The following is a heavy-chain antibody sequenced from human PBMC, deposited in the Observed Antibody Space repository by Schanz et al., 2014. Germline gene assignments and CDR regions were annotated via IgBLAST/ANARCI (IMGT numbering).Heavy chain of an antibody. CDR1: GFTFSTHA. D-gene: IGHD1-1*01. Sequence: VQLVESGGGVVQPGRSLRLSCAASGFTFSTHAMHWVRQAPGKGLEWVALVSSDGNNDYYTDSVKGRFTISRDSSKNTLYLQMNSLRPEDTAIYYCARGRVLESWGQGTLVTVSS. V-gene: IGHV3-30*03. J-gene: IGHJ5*02. CDR2: VSSDGNND. CDR3: ARGRVLES.